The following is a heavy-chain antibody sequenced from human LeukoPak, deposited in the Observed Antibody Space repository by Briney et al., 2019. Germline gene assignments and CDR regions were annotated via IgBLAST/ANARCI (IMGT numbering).Heavy chain of an antibody. J-gene: IGHJ6*03. D-gene: IGHD2-15*01. V-gene: IGHV4-59*10. CDR1: GGSFSGYY. Sequence: SQSLSPTRAVYGGSFSGYYWSWSRQPPRGGLGWIGRIYSSGSAGYNPSHKSRVTMSVDTSKKQFSLRLDSVTAADTAVYYCARGAANIYYYYLDVWGNGTTVTVSS. CDR2: IYSSGSA. CDR3: ARGAANIYYYYLDV.